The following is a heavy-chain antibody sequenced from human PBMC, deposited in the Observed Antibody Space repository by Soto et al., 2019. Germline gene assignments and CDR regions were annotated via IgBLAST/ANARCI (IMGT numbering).Heavy chain of an antibody. V-gene: IGHV3-11*06. CDR2: ISSSSSYT. D-gene: IGHD6-13*01. Sequence: QVQLVESGGGLVKPGGSLRLSCAASGFTFSDYYMSWIRQAPGKGPEWGSYISSSSSYTNYADSVKGRFTISRDNGKNSLYLQMNSLRAEDTGVYYCAREAVSAAKHYYGMDVWGQGTTVTVSS. CDR1: GFTFSDYY. J-gene: IGHJ6*02. CDR3: AREAVSAAKHYYGMDV.